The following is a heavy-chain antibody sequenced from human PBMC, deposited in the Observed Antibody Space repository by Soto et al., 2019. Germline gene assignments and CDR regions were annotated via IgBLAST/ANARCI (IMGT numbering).Heavy chain of an antibody. CDR2: INHSGST. CDR1: GGSFSGYY. CDR3: ARGGKNYECWSGYHQIYYGMDD. V-gene: IGHV4-34*01. J-gene: IGHJ6*02. Sequence: PSETLSLTCSVYGGSFSGYYWSWIRQPPGKGLEWIGEINHSGSTNYNPSLKSRVTISVGTSKNQFSLKLSSVTAADTAVYYCARGGKNYECWSGYHQIYYGMDDWGQGTTVTVSS. D-gene: IGHD3-3*01.